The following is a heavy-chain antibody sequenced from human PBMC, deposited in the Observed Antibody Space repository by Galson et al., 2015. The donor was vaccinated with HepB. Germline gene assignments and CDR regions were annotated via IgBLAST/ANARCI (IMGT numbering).Heavy chain of an antibody. Sequence: SVKVSCKASGYTFTSYGISWVRQAPGQGLEWMGWISAYNGNTNYAQKLQGRVTMTTDTSTSTAYMELRSLRSDDTAVYYCARTHYCSGGSCCYGNHYYMDVWGKGTTVTVSS. CDR2: ISAYNGNT. V-gene: IGHV1-18*01. CDR1: GYTFTSYG. CDR3: ARTHYCSGGSCCYGNHYYMDV. J-gene: IGHJ6*03. D-gene: IGHD2-15*01.